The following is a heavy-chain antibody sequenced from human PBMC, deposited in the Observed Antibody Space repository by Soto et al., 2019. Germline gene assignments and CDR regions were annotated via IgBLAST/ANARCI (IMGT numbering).Heavy chain of an antibody. J-gene: IGHJ6*02. CDR2: INHSGST. D-gene: IGHD3-3*01. CDR1: GGSFSGYY. CDR3: ARGLRISYYDFWSGSDGMDV. Sequence: SETLSLTCAVYGGSFSGYYWSWIRQPPGKGLEWIGEINHSGSTNYNPSLKSRVTISVDASKNQFSLKLSSVTAADTAVYYCARGLRISYYDFWSGSDGMDVWGQGTTVTVSS. V-gene: IGHV4-34*01.